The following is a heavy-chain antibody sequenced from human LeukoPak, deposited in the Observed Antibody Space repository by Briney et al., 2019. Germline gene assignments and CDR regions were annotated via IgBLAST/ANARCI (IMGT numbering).Heavy chain of an antibody. CDR3: ARALSYYYGSGSYYHDY. CDR2: IYHSGST. J-gene: IGHJ4*02. Sequence: PSETLSLTCAVSGYSISSGYYWGWIRQPPGKGLEWIGSIYHSGSTYYNPSLKSRVTISLDTSKNQFSLKLSSVTAADTAVYYCARALSYYYGSGSYYHDYWGQGTLVTVSS. D-gene: IGHD3-10*01. V-gene: IGHV4-38-2*01. CDR1: GYSISSGYY.